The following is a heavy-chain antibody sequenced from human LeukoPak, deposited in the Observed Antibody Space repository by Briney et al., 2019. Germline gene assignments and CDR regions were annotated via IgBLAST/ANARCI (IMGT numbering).Heavy chain of an antibody. V-gene: IGHV3-21*01. Sequence: PGGSLRLSCAASGFTFSNAWMGWVRQAPGKGLEWVSSISGTSTYIFYADSVKGRFTISRDNTKNSLSLQMNGLRVEDTAVYYCAPRDFGSYPPWGQGTLVTVSS. CDR1: GFTFSNAW. D-gene: IGHD3-10*01. CDR2: ISGTSTYI. J-gene: IGHJ5*02. CDR3: APRDFGSYPP.